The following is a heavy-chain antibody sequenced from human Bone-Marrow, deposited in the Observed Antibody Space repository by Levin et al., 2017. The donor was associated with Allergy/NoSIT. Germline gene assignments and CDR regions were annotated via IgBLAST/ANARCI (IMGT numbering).Heavy chain of an antibody. CDR2: IWYDGSNE. V-gene: IGHV3-33*01. CDR1: GFTFTTYA. D-gene: IGHD3-22*01. Sequence: GESLKISCATSGFTFTTYAIHWVRQAPGKGLEWVAVIWYDGSNEYYADSVRGRFTISRDNSKKTLYLQMNSLRAEDTAVYYCARDSVQVVEPAPDDNNQPSLLMDVWGQGTTVIVSS. J-gene: IGHJ6*02. CDR3: ARDSVQVVEPAPDDNNQPSLLMDV.